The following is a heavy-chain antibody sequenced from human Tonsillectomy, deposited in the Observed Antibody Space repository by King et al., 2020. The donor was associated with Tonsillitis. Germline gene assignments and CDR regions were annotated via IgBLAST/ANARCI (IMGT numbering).Heavy chain of an antibody. D-gene: IGHD2-2*02. J-gene: IGHJ5*02. CDR2: IYYSGST. CDR3: ARNQRDPYTEWFDP. CDR1: GGSISSYY. Sequence: QLQESGPGLVKPSETLSLTCTVSGGSISSYYWSWIRQPPGKGLEWIGYIYYSGSTNYNPSLKSRVTISVDTSQNQFSLKLSSVTAADTAVYYCARNQRDPYTEWFDPWGQGTLVTVSS. V-gene: IGHV4-59*01.